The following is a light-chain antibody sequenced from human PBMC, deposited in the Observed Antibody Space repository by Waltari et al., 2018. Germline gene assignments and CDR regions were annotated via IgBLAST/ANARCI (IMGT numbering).Light chain of an antibody. CDR2: QDT. CDR3: QSADTSGVYPR. CDR1: TLPKQY. J-gene: IGLJ3*02. Sequence: SYDLTQPPSVSVPPGQTAQVTCSGDTLPKQYAYWYQKKPGQAPLLLIYQDTERPSVISERFSDSSSETTVTLNISDVQAEDEADYYCQSADTSGVYPRFGGGTKLTVL. V-gene: IGLV3-25*03.